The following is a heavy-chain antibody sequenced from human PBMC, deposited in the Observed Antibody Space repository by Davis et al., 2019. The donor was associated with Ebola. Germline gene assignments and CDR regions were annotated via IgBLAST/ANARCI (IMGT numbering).Heavy chain of an antibody. J-gene: IGHJ5*02. Sequence: GESLKIPCAASGFTFSSHWISWVRQAPGKGLVWVSRINSDGSSTSYADSVKGRFTISRDNAKNTLYLQMNSLRAEDTAVYYCAKGGVRGVIIPRGWFDPWGQGTLVTVSS. CDR2: INSDGSST. CDR3: AKGGVRGVIIPRGWFDP. CDR1: GFTFSSHW. V-gene: IGHV3-74*01. D-gene: IGHD3-10*01.